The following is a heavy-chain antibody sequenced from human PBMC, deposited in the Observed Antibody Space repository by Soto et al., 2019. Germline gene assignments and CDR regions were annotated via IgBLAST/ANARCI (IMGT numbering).Heavy chain of an antibody. V-gene: IGHV1-69*01. D-gene: IGHD3-3*01. CDR3: ARSTQIVGVVIIPGASAFDI. CDR2: LIPIFGTA. Sequence: QVQLVQSGAEVKKPGSSVKVSCKASGGTFSSYAISWVRQAPGQGLEWMGGLIPIFGTANYAQKFQGRVTITADESTSTAYMELSSLRAEDTAVYYCARSTQIVGVVIIPGASAFDIWGQGTMVTVSS. CDR1: GGTFSSYA. J-gene: IGHJ3*02.